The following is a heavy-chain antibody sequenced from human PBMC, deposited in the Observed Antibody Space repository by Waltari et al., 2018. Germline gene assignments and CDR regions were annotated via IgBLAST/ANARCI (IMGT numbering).Heavy chain of an antibody. Sequence: QVQLQELGPGLVKPSETLSLTCAVSGYSISSGYYWAWIRQPPGKGLEWIGSIFHSGSTYYNPSLKSRVTISVDTSKNQFSLKLSSVTAADTALYFCASREMTPPDDSFDIWGRGTMVTVSS. D-gene: IGHD2-15*01. CDR3: ASREMTPPDDSFDI. V-gene: IGHV4-38-2*01. CDR2: IFHSGST. CDR1: GYSISSGYY. J-gene: IGHJ3*02.